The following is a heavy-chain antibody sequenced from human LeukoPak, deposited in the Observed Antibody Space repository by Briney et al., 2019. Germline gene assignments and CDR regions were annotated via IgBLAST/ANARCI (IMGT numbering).Heavy chain of an antibody. V-gene: IGHV3-23*01. CDR1: GFTFSSYA. D-gene: IGHD6-19*01. CDR2: ISGDGDRS. CDR3: ARDSSGWYMGGYFDY. Sequence: GGSLRLSCAASGFTFSSYAISWVRQAPGKGLEWVSVISGDGDRSYYADSVKGRFTISRDNSKNTLYLQMNSLRAEDTAVYYCARDSSGWYMGGYFDYWGQGTLVTVSS. J-gene: IGHJ4*02.